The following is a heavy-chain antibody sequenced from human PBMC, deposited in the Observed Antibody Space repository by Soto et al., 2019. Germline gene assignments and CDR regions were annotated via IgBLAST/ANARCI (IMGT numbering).Heavy chain of an antibody. CDR1: GGTFSSYA. Sequence: QVQLVQSGAEVKKPGSSVKVSCKASGGTFSSYAISWVRQAPGQGLEWMGGIIPIFGTANYAQKFQGRVTITADKSTSTAYMELSSLRSEDTAVYYCARTPTISYYDILTGYSIDYWGQGTLVTVSS. J-gene: IGHJ4*02. D-gene: IGHD3-9*01. CDR3: ARTPTISYYDILTGYSIDY. CDR2: IIPIFGTA. V-gene: IGHV1-69*06.